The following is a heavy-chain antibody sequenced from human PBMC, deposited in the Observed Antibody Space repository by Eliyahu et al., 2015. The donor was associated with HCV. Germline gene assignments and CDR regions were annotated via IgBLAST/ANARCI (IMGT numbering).Heavy chain of an antibody. CDR1: SSYG. J-gene: IGHJ4*02. CDR2: ISYDGSNK. D-gene: IGHD3-10*01. CDR3: AKDFSAGYITMVQGVIITFFSFGPFDY. V-gene: IGHV3-30*18. Sequence: SSYGMHWVRQAPGKGLEWVAVISYDGSNKYYADSVKGRFTISRDNSKNTLYLQMNSLRAEDTAVYYCAKDFSAGYITMVQGVIITFFSFGPFDYWGQGTLVTVSS.